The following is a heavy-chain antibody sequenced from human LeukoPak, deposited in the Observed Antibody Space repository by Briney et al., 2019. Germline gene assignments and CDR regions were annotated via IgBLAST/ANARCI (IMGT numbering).Heavy chain of an antibody. V-gene: IGHV3-23*01. D-gene: IGHD6-13*01. Sequence: GGSLRLSCAASGFTLSSYAMSWVRQAPGKGLECVSAISGSGGSTYYADSVKGRFTISRDNSKNTLYLQMNSLRAEDTAVYYCAKSSSWYGRYFQHWGQGTLVTVSS. CDR1: GFTLSSYA. CDR2: ISGSGGST. J-gene: IGHJ1*01. CDR3: AKSSSWYGRYFQH.